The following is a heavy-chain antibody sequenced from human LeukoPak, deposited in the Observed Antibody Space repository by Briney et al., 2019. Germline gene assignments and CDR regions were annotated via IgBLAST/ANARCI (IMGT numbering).Heavy chain of an antibody. D-gene: IGHD4-17*01. V-gene: IGHV3-23*01. J-gene: IGHJ4*02. CDR1: GFTFSSYA. CDR3: AKGRGATTVTTLKY. CDR2: ISGSGGST. Sequence: GGSLRLSCAASGFTFSSYAMSWVRQAPGKGLEWVSAISGSGGSTYYADSVKGRFTISRDNSKNTLYLQMNSLRAEDTAVYYCAKGRGATTVTTLKYWGQGTLVTVSS.